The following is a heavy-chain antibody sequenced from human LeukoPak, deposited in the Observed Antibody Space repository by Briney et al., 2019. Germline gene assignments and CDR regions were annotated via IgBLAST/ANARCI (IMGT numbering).Heavy chain of an antibody. CDR3: ATDLGQEGAFDY. Sequence: GGSLRLSCAASGFTFSSYGMHWIRQAPGKGLEWVTFIRYDGSNKYYADSVKGRFTISRDNSKNTLHLQMNSLRTQDSALYYCATDLGQEGAFDYWGQGAMVTVSS. CDR2: IRYDGSNK. J-gene: IGHJ4*02. V-gene: IGHV3-30*02. CDR1: GFTFSSYG.